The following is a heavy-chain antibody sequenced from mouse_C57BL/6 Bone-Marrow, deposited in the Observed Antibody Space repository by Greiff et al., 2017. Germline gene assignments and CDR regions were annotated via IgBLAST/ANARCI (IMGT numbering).Heavy chain of an antibody. CDR3: AQEDGNYGFAY. V-gene: IGHV5-6*02. Sequence: DVMLVESGGDLVKPGGSLKLSCAASGFTFSSYGMSWVRQTPDKRLEWVATISSGGSYTYYPDSVKGRFTISRDNAKNTLYLQMSSLKSEDTAMYYCAQEDGNYGFAYWGQGTLVTVSA. CDR2: ISSGGSYT. J-gene: IGHJ3*01. CDR1: GFTFSSYG. D-gene: IGHD2-1*01.